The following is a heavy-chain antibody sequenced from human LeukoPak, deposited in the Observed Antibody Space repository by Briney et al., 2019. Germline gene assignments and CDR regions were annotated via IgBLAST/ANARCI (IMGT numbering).Heavy chain of an antibody. CDR3: ARDNVDIGYYDSSGKFDY. Sequence: ASVKVSCKASGYTFTSYGISWVRQAPGQGLEWMGWISAYNGNTNYAQKLQGRVTMTTDTSTSTAYMELRSLRSDDTAVYYCARDNVDIGYYDSSGKFDYWGQGTLVTVSS. CDR1: GYTFTSYG. J-gene: IGHJ4*02. D-gene: IGHD3-22*01. V-gene: IGHV1-18*01. CDR2: ISAYNGNT.